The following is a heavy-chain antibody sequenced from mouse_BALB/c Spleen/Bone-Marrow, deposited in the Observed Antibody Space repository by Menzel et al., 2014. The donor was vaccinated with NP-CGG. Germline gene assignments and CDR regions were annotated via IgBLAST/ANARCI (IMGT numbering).Heavy chain of an antibody. CDR1: GFNIXDTY. CDR2: IDPANGNT. Sequence: EVKLMESGAELVKPGASVKLSCTASGFNIXDTYMHWVKQRPEQGLEWIGRIDPANGNTKYDPKFQGKATITTDTSSNTAYLQLRSLTSEDTAVYYCARYDYRYSWFAYWGQGTLVTVSA. J-gene: IGHJ3*01. CDR3: ARYDYRYSWFAY. D-gene: IGHD2-14*01. V-gene: IGHV14-3*02.